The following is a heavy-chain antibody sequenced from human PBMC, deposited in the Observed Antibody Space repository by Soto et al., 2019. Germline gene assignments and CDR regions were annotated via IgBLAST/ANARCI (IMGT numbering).Heavy chain of an antibody. V-gene: IGHV4-34*01. CDR1: GVSFSAYY. CDR3: ARGSVDTVDSSGFYDY. Sequence: SETLSLTCAVYGVSFSAYYWSWIRQAPGKGLEWIGEINHSGGTSYNPSLKSRVTISVDTYKSQFSLKLTSVTAADRAVYYCARGSVDTVDSSGFYDYRGQGTPVTVSS. CDR2: INHSGGT. J-gene: IGHJ4*02. D-gene: IGHD3-22*01.